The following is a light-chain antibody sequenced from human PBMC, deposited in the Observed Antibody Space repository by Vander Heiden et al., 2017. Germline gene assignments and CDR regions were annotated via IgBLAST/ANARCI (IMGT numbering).Light chain of an antibody. CDR1: QDVSRY. J-gene: IGKJ3*01. CDR2: SAS. Sequence: IRLPHAPSFLPASVGDRVTITCRASQDVSRYLAWYQQKPGKAPKLLIYSASTLQSGVPSRFSGSGSGTEFTLTISSLQPEDFATYYCQQSNSFPIYSFGPGSRVDFK. CDR3: QQSNSFPIYS. V-gene: IGKV1-9*01.